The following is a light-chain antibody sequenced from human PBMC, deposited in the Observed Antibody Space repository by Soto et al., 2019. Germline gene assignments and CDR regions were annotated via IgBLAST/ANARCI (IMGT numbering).Light chain of an antibody. CDR1: QSVDRF. Sequence: ETILTQSAASLSLSPGERATLSCRASQSVDRFLAWYQQKPGQAPRLLIYDTSNRATGIPARFSGSGSGTDFTLTINSLEPEDFAVYYCQYYGRSPLTFGGGTKVDIK. CDR2: DTS. CDR3: QYYGRSPLT. V-gene: IGKV3-11*01. J-gene: IGKJ4*01.